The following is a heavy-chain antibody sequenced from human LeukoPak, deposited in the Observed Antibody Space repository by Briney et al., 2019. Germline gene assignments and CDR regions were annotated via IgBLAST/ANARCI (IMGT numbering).Heavy chain of an antibody. J-gene: IGHJ4*02. Sequence: SETLSLTCAVSGGSISSYYWSWIRQPPGKGLEWIAYIHSSGSTSYNPSLKSRVTISVDTSKNEFSPKLTSVNAADTAVYYCARDRPGGSSLDYWGQGILVTVSS. CDR3: ARDRPGGSSLDY. D-gene: IGHD6-13*01. CDR1: GGSISSYY. CDR2: IHSSGST. V-gene: IGHV4-59*01.